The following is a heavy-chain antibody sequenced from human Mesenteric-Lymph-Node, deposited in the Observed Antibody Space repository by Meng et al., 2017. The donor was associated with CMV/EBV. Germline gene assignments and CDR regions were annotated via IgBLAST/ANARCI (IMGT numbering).Heavy chain of an antibody. CDR3: ARGVHYYSNTFDI. CDR2: ILPSSGDT. CDR1: GYTFIGYY. Sequence: DSGYTFIGYYIHWVRQAPGQGLEWMGMILPSSGDTSYAQKFQGRVTMTRDTSINTACMELRRLRSDDMAVYYCARGVHYYSNTFDIWGQGTMVTVSS. V-gene: IGHV1-2*02. D-gene: IGHD3-10*01. J-gene: IGHJ3*02.